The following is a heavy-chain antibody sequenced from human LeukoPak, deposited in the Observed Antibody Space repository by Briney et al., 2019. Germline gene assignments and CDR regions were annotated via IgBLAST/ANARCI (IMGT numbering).Heavy chain of an antibody. CDR1: GYSSSSGYH. J-gene: IGHJ5*02. CDR3: ARDSRAYCGGDCYSSGWLDP. CDR2: IYHSGGT. D-gene: IGHD2-21*01. Sequence: SETLSLTCTVSGYSSSSGYHWGWIRHPPGKGLEWIGGIYHSGGTHYNPSLTIRVTISVDTSKHQFSLKLSSVAAADTAVYYCARDSRAYCGGDCYSSGWLDPWGQGTLVTVSS. V-gene: IGHV4-38-2*02.